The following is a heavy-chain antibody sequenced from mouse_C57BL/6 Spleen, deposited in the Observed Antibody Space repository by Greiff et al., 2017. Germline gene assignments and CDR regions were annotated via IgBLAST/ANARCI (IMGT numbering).Heavy chain of an antibody. CDR3: AGHDYYAMDY. CDR1: GFTFSSYG. V-gene: IGHV5-6*01. J-gene: IGHJ4*01. Sequence: EVKLMESGGDLVKPGGSLKLSCAASGFTFSSYGMSWVRQTPDKRLEWVATISSGGSYTYYPDSVKGRFTISRDNAKSTLYLQMSSLKSEDTAMYYCAGHDYYAMDYWGQGTSVTVSS. CDR2: ISSGGSYT.